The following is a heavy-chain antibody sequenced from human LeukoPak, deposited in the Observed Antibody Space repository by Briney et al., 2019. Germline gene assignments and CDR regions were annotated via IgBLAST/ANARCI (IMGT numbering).Heavy chain of an antibody. CDR3: AREGYCTNGVCFVGSFDY. Sequence: SVKVSCKASGGTFSSYAISWVRQAPGQGLEWMGGIIPIFGTANYAQKFQGRVTMTRDMSTSTVYMELSSLRSEDTAVYYCAREGYCTNGVCFVGSFDYWGQGTLATVSS. V-gene: IGHV1-69*05. CDR2: IIPIFGTA. CDR1: GGTFSSYA. D-gene: IGHD2-8*01. J-gene: IGHJ4*02.